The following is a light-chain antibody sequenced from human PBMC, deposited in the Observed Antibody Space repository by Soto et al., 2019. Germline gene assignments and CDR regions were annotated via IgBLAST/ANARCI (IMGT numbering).Light chain of an antibody. Sequence: SYELTQPPSVSVAPGQTARITCGGNNIGSKSVHWYQQKPGQAPVLVVYDDSDRPSGIPERFSGSQSGTSATLGITGLQTGDEAVYYCGSWDSSLTYVFGTGTKVTVL. V-gene: IGLV3-21*02. J-gene: IGLJ1*01. CDR1: NIGSKS. CDR2: DDS. CDR3: GSWDSSLTYV.